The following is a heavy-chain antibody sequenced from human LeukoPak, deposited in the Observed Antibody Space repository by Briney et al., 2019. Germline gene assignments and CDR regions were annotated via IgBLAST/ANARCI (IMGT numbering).Heavy chain of an antibody. D-gene: IGHD3/OR15-3a*01. J-gene: IGHJ4*02. V-gene: IGHV3-11*06. CDR2: ISSSSSYT. CDR3: ARDYPTWTPYYFDY. Sequence: GGSLRLSCAASGFTFSDYYMSWIRQAPGKGLEWVSYISSSSSYTNYADSVKGRFTISRDNAKNSLYLQMNSLRAEDTAVYYCARDYPTWTPYYFDYWGQGTLVTVPS. CDR1: GFTFSDYY.